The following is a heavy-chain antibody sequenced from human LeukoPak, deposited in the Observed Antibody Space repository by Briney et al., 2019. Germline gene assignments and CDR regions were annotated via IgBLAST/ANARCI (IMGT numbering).Heavy chain of an antibody. CDR2: IWYDGNNN. D-gene: IGHD6-19*01. J-gene: IGHJ4*02. CDR1: RFTFSSYG. V-gene: IGHV3-33*01. CDR3: ARDSIAVAGCFDS. Sequence: PGRSLRLSCAAARFTFSSYGMHWVSQAQGKGLEWVAIIWYDGNNNYYAGSVKGRFTISRDNSKNTLSLQMNSLRAEDTAVYYCARDSIAVAGCFDSWGQGTLVTVSS.